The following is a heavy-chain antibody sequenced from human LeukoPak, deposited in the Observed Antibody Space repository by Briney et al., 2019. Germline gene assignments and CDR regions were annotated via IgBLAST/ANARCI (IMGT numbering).Heavy chain of an antibody. CDR1: GFIFRSYA. V-gene: IGHV3-64D*09. D-gene: IGHD6-13*01. CDR3: VKDPAAANTDPYYLDY. Sequence: GSLRLSCSASGFIFRSYAMHLVRQAPEKGLQYVSGISSNGGSTYYADSVKGRFTISRDNSKNTLYLQMSSLRADDTAVYYCVKDPAAANTDPYYLDYWGQGSLVIVSS. J-gene: IGHJ4*02. CDR2: ISSNGGST.